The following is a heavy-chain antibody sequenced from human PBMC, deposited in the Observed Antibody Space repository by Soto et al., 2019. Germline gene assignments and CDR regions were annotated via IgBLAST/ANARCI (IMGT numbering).Heavy chain of an antibody. Sequence: PSETLSLTCTVSGGSISRYYWSWTRQPPGKGLEWVADMYNTGSTDYKDPVKSRFTISRDNSKNTLYLQMSSLRAEDTAVYYCARVHSSSYHYFDYWGQGTVVTVSS. CDR2: MYNTGST. J-gene: IGHJ4*02. D-gene: IGHD6-13*01. CDR1: GGSISRYY. CDR3: ARVHSSSYHYFDY. V-gene: IGHV3-66*01.